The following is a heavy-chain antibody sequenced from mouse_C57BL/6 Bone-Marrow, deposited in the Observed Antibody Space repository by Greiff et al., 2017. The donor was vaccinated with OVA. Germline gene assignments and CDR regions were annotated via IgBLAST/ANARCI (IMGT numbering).Heavy chain of an antibody. J-gene: IGHJ4*01. V-gene: IGHV14-4*01. CDR2: IDPENGDT. CDR1: GFNIKDDY. Sequence: VQLKESGAELVRPGASVKLSCTASGFNIKDDYMHWVKQRPEQGLEWIGWIDPENGDTEYASKFQGKATITADTSSNTAYLQLSSLTSEDTAVYYCTTKQEAMDYWGQGTSVTVSS. CDR3: TTKQEAMDY.